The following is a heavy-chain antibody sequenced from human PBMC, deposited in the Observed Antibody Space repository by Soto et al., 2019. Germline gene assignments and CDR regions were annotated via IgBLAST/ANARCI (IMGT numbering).Heavy chain of an antibody. Sequence: GESLKISCKGSGYSFTSYWISWVRQMPGKGLEWMGRIDPSDSYTNYSPSFQGHVTISADKSISTAYLQWSSLKASDTAMYYCAGEVPAAIELAYAMDVWGQGNTVTVSS. V-gene: IGHV5-10-1*01. CDR2: IDPSDSYT. J-gene: IGHJ6*02. D-gene: IGHD2-2*02. CDR3: AGEVPAAIELAYAMDV. CDR1: GYSFTSYW.